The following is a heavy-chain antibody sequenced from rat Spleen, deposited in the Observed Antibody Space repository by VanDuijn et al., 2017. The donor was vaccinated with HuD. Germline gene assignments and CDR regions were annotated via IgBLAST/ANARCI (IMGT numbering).Heavy chain of an antibody. D-gene: IGHD5-1*01. Sequence: EVQLVESGGGLVQPGRSLKLSCAASGFTFSNYDMAWVRQAPTKGLEWVASISTSGGSTYYRDSVKGRFTVSRDNAKSTLYLQMDSLRSEDTATYYCARDWDFDYWGQGVMVTVSS. CDR3: ARDWDFDY. CDR2: ISTSGGST. CDR1: GFTFSNYD. J-gene: IGHJ2*01. V-gene: IGHV5-25*01.